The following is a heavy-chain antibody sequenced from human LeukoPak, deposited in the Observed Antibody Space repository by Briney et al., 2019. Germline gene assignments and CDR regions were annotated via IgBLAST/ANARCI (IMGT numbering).Heavy chain of an antibody. V-gene: IGHV4-59*01. J-gene: IGHJ4*02. Sequence: SETLSLTCDVPGGSISTYYWSWIRQPPGKGLEWIGYNYNSGTTNYNPSLRSRVTVSVDRSKNQFSLRLTSVTAADTAVYYCARERASAGPHFDHWGRGILVTVSS. D-gene: IGHD6-13*01. CDR3: ARERASAGPHFDH. CDR2: NYNSGTT. CDR1: GGSISTYY.